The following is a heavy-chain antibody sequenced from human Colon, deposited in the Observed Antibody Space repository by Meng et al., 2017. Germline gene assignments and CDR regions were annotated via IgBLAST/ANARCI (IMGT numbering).Heavy chain of an antibody. CDR1: GLSFSDKS. J-gene: IGHJ6*02. CDR2: ISYDGINK. Sequence: GESLKISCKGSGLSFSDKSMHWVRQAPGKGLEWVSVISYDGINKYYADSVKGRFTISRDNSKNSLYLQMSSLRGEDTAVYYCVRGPTGEFDYYGMDVWGQGTTVTVPS. V-gene: IGHV3-30*15. CDR3: VRGPTGEFDYYGMDV. D-gene: IGHD3-10*01.